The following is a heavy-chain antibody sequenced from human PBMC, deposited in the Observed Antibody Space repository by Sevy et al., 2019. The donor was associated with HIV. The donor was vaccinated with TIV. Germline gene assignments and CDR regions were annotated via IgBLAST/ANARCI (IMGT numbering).Heavy chain of an antibody. V-gene: IGHV4-34*01. J-gene: IGHJ6*02. CDR2: INHSGST. D-gene: IGHD1-1*01. CDR3: ARALKTARPHYYYGMDV. CDR1: GGSFSGYY. Sequence: SETLSLTCAVYGGSFSGYYWSWIRQPPGKGLEWIGEINHSGSTNYNPSLKSRVTISVDTSKNQFSLKLSSVTAADTAEYYCARALKTARPHYYYGMDVWGQGTTVTVSS.